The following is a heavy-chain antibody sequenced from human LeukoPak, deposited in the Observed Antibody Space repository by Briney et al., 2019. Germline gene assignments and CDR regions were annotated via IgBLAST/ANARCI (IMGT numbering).Heavy chain of an antibody. CDR3: AKRGVVIRVILVGFHKEAYYFDS. J-gene: IGHJ4*02. Sequence: PGGSLRLSCAVSGITLSNYGMSWVRQAPGKGLEWVAGISGSGGTTNYADCVKGRFTISRDNPKNTLYLQMNSLRAEDTAVYFCAKRGVVIRVILVGFHKEAYYFDSWGQGALVTVSS. V-gene: IGHV3-23*01. D-gene: IGHD3-22*01. CDR2: ISGSGGTT. CDR1: GITLSNYG.